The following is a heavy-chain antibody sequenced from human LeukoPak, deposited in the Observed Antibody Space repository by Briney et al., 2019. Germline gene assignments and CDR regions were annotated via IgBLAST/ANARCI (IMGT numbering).Heavy chain of an antibody. D-gene: IGHD4-17*01. CDR1: GYTFTGYY. Sequence: GASVKVSCKASGYTFTGYYMHWVRQAPGQGLEWMGWINPNTGVTNHAQKFQGRVTLTRDTSIITAYMELTRLRSDDTAMYYCARDRTTVTTGYYGMDVWGQGTTLTVSS. CDR3: ARDRTTVTTGYYGMDV. V-gene: IGHV1-2*02. J-gene: IGHJ6*02. CDR2: INPNTGVT.